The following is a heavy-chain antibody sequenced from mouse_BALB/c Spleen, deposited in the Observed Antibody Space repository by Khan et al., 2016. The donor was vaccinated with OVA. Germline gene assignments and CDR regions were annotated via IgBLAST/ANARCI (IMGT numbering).Heavy chain of an antibody. CDR2: IDPYYGGT. V-gene: IGHV1-39*01. Sequence: VQLKESGPELEKPGASVKISCKASGYSFTGYNMNWVKQSNGKSLEWIGNIDPYYGGTTYNQKFKGRATLTVDKSSSTAYMQLKSLTSEDSAVYYCARGTHFGYFAYWGQGTLVTVSA. D-gene: IGHD1-2*01. J-gene: IGHJ3*01. CDR1: GYSFTGYN. CDR3: ARGTHFGYFAY.